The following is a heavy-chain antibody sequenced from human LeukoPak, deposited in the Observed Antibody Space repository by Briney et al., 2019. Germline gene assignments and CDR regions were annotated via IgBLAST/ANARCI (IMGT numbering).Heavy chain of an antibody. CDR3: ARGSRDEPA. CDR2: IYYSGST. CDR1: GGSITSGDYY. D-gene: IGHD1-14*01. V-gene: IGHV4-30-4*01. Sequence: SETLSLTCTVPGGSITSGDYYWSWFRQPPGKGLEWIGYIYYSGSTYYNPSLKSRVTISVDTSKNQFSLKLSSVTAADTAVYYCARGSRDEPAWGQGTMVTVSS. J-gene: IGHJ3*01.